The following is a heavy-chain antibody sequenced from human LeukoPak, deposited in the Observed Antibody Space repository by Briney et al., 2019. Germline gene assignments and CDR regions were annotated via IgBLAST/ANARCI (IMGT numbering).Heavy chain of an antibody. V-gene: IGHV3-30*18. CDR3: AKGFVDY. J-gene: IGHJ4*02. D-gene: IGHD2-15*01. CDR1: GFTFSSYG. CDR2: ISYDGSNK. Sequence: PGGPLRLSCAASGFTFSSYGMHWVRQAPGKGLEWVAVISYDGSNKYYADSVKGRFTISRDNSKNTLYLQMNSLRAEDTAVYYCAKGFVDYWGQGTLVTVSS.